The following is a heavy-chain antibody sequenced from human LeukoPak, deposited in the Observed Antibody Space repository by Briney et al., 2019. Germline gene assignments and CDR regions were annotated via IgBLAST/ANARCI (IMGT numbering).Heavy chain of an antibody. CDR1: GGSISSYY. Sequence: PSETLSLTCTVSGGSISSYYWSWIRQPPGMGLEWIGYIYYSGSTNYNPSLKSRVTISVDTSKNQFSLKLSSVTAADTAVYYCAGNRFGELLSFDYWGQGTLVTVSS. D-gene: IGHD3-10*01. CDR2: IYYSGST. V-gene: IGHV4-59*01. J-gene: IGHJ4*02. CDR3: AGNRFGELLSFDY.